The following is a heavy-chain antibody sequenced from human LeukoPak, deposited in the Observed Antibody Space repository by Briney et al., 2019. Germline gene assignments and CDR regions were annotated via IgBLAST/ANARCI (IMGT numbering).Heavy chain of an antibody. Sequence: SGTLSLTCAVYGGSFSGYYWTWIRQPPGKGLEWIGEINRSGSTNYNPSLKSRVTISVDTSKNQFSLKLSSVTAADTAVYYCARGKGSGWTFDYWGQGTLVTVSS. D-gene: IGHD6-19*01. CDR2: INRSGST. CDR3: ARGKGSGWTFDY. CDR1: GGSFSGYY. J-gene: IGHJ4*02. V-gene: IGHV4-34*01.